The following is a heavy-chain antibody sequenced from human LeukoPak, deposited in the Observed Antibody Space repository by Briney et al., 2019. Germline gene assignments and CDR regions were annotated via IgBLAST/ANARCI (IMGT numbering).Heavy chain of an antibody. CDR1: GGSISSYY. J-gene: IGHJ3*02. CDR2: IYYSGST. D-gene: IGHD3-22*01. Sequence: SETLSPTCTVSGGSISSYYWSWIRQPPGKGLEWIGYIYYSGSTNYNPSLKSRVTISVDTSKNQFSLKLSSVTAADTAVYYCASHTYYYDSSGPLDAFDIWGQGTMVTVSS. CDR3: ASHTYYYDSSGPLDAFDI. V-gene: IGHV4-59*08.